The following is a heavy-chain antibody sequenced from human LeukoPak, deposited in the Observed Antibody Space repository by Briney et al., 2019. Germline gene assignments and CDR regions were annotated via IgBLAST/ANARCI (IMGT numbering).Heavy chain of an antibody. J-gene: IGHJ6*02. V-gene: IGHV3-66*01. CDR3: ARDRLERRLYYYGMDV. Sequence: GGSLRLSCAASGFTVSSNYMSWVRQAPGKGLEWVSVIYSGGSTYYADSVKGRFTISRDNSKNTLYLQMNSLRAEDTAVYYCARDRLERRLYYYGMDVWGQGTTVTVSS. CDR1: GFTVSSNY. CDR2: IYSGGST. D-gene: IGHD1-1*01.